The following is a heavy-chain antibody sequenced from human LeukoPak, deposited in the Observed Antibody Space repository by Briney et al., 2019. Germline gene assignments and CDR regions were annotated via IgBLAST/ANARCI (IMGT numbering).Heavy chain of an antibody. CDR1: GFTFDDYT. V-gene: IGHV3-43*01. Sequence: GGSLRLSCAASGFTFDDYTMHWVRQAPGKGLEWVSLISWDGGSTYYADSVKGRFTISRDNTKNSLYLQMNSLRTEDTALYYCAKSQSSVSVGATANFDYWGQGTLVTVSS. CDR2: ISWDGGST. D-gene: IGHD1-26*01. CDR3: AKSQSSVSVGATANFDY. J-gene: IGHJ4*02.